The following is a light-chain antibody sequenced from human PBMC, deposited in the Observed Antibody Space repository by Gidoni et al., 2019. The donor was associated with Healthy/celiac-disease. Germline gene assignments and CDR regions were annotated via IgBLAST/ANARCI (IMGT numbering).Light chain of an antibody. Sequence: DIQLTPPPSFLSASVGDRVTITCRATQDISSYLAWYQQKPGKAPELLIYAASILQSGVPSRFSGRGSETEFTLTISSLQPADFATYYCQQLNSYAFGQGTKVDSK. CDR1: QDISSY. CDR2: AAS. V-gene: IGKV1-9*01. CDR3: QQLNSYA. J-gene: IGKJ2*01.